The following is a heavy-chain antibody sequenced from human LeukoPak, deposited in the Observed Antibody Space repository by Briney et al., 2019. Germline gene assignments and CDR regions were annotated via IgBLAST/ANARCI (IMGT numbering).Heavy chain of an antibody. CDR1: GYSFTSYW. V-gene: IGHV5-10-1*01. CDR2: IDPSDSYT. Sequence: GESLKISCQGSGYSFTSYWISWVRQMPGKGLEWMGRIDPSDSYTNYSPSFQGHVTISADKSISTAYLQWSSLKASDTAMYYCARHDKGYGSPFDYWGQGTLVTVSS. CDR3: ARHDKGYGSPFDY. J-gene: IGHJ4*02. D-gene: IGHD3-10*01.